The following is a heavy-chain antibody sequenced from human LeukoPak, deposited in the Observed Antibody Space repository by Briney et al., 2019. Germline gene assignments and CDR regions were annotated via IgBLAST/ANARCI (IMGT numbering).Heavy chain of an antibody. CDR2: IWYDGSNK. CDR1: GFTFSSYG. J-gene: IGHJ4*02. V-gene: IGHV3-33*01. D-gene: IGHD3-10*01. Sequence: GRSLRLSCAASGFTFSSYGMHWVRQAPGKGLEWVAVIWYDGSNKYYAASVKGRFTISRDNSKNTLYLQMNSLRAEDTAVYYCARDLGGSGSPFDYWGQGTLVTVSS. CDR3: ARDLGGSGSPFDY.